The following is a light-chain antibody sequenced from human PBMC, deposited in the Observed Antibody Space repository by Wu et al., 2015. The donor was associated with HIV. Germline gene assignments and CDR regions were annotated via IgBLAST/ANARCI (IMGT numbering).Light chain of an antibody. CDR2: DAA. CDR1: ASVQSAT. Sequence: SXRASASVQSATWPVSAKPGQSPSLLVFDAASRASGVPDRFRGSASATNSHFSLTISRLEAEDSALYYCQQYANSPWTFGQGT. V-gene: IGKV3-20*01. J-gene: IGKJ1*01. CDR3: QQYANSPWT.